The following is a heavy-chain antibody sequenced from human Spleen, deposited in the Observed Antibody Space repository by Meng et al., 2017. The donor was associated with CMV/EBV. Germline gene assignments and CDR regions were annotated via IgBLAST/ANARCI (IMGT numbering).Heavy chain of an antibody. CDR3: AGRRSGCSSTSCYPYYYYGMDV. D-gene: IGHD2-2*01. CDR1: GGTFSSYA. J-gene: IGHJ6*02. Sequence: SVQVSCKASGGTFSSYAISWVRQAPGQGLEWMGGIIPILGIAHYAQKFQGRVTITADKSTSTAYMELSSLRSEDTAVYYCAGRRSGCSSTSCYPYYYYGMDVWGQGTTVTVSS. CDR2: IIPILGIA. V-gene: IGHV1-69*10.